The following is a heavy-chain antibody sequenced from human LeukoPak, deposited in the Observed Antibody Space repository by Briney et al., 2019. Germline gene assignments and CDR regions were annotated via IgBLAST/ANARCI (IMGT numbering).Heavy chain of an antibody. CDR2: ISSSSSYI. Sequence: GGSLRLSCAASGFTLITYSMNWVRQAPGKGLEWVSSISSSSSYIYYADSVKGRFTISRDNAKNSLYLQMNSLRAEDTAVYYCARDGVTMVRGVIISDYYMDVWGKGTTVTASS. CDR1: GFTLITYS. V-gene: IGHV3-21*01. CDR3: ARDGVTMVRGVIISDYYMDV. J-gene: IGHJ6*03. D-gene: IGHD3-10*01.